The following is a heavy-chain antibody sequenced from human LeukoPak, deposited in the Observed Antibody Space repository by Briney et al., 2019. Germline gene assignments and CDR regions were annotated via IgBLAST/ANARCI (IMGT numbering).Heavy chain of an antibody. CDR2: FNPEDGET. Sequence: ASVKVSCKVSGCTLTELSMYWVRQAPGKGLEWMGGFNPEDGETIYAQKFQGRVTMTSDMSTSTVYMELSSLRSEDTAVYYCARSSGYYSSLFYMHVWGKGTTVTVSS. J-gene: IGHJ6*03. CDR1: GCTLTELS. V-gene: IGHV1-24*01. CDR3: ARSSGYYSSLFYMHV. D-gene: IGHD3-22*01.